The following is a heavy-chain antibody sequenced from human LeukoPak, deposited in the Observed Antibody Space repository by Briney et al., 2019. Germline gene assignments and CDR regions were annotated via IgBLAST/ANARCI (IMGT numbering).Heavy chain of an antibody. V-gene: IGHV4-39*07. D-gene: IGHD5-12*01. Sequence: SETLSLTCTVSGGSINSTNYYWGWIRQPPGKGLEWIGSIYYSGSTNYNPSLKSRVTISVDTSKNQFSLKLTSVTAADTAVYYCARSRAYDYHFDNWGQGTLVTVSS. CDR2: IYYSGST. CDR3: ARSRAYDYHFDN. J-gene: IGHJ4*02. CDR1: GGSINSTNYY.